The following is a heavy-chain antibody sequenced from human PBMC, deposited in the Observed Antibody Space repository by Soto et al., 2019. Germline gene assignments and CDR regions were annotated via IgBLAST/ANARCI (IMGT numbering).Heavy chain of an antibody. CDR2: ISSYNGNT. Sequence: GNVSCKASGYTFPDYGISLVLQAPVHVLDSLGWISSYNGNTNYAQKVQGRVTMTTDTYTSTTYMELRSLRSDDTAVYYCARGPRYCSTTTCFSGVTWFDPWGQGTLVTVSS. J-gene: IGHJ5*02. V-gene: IGHV1-18*04. CDR1: GYTFPDYG. CDR3: ARGPRYCSTTTCFSGVTWFDP. D-gene: IGHD2-2*01.